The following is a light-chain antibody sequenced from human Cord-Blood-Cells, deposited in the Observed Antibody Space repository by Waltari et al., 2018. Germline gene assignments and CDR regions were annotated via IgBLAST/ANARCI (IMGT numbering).Light chain of an antibody. CDR2: GAS. CDR3: QQYGSSPRT. J-gene: IGKJ1*01. V-gene: IGKV3-20*01. CDR1: PSVSSSY. Sequence: EIVLTHSPVTLSLSPGERATLPCRASPSVSSSYLAWYQQKPGQAPRLLIYGASSRATGIPDRFSGSGSGTDFTLTISRLEPEDFAVYYCQQYGSSPRTFGQGTKVEIK.